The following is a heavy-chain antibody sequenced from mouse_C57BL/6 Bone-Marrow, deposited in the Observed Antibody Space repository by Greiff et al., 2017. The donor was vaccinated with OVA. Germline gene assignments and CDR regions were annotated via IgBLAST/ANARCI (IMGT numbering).Heavy chain of an antibody. CDR2: ISGGGGNT. CDR3: ARRDGSRDFDY. CDR1: GFTFSSYT. Sequence: DVKLVESGGGLVKPGGSLKLSCAASGFTFSSYTMSWVRQTPEKRLEWVATISGGGGNTYYPDSVKGRFTISRDNAKNTLYLQMSSLRSEDTALYYCARRDGSRDFDYWGQGTTLTVSS. J-gene: IGHJ2*01. V-gene: IGHV5-9*01. D-gene: IGHD1-1*01.